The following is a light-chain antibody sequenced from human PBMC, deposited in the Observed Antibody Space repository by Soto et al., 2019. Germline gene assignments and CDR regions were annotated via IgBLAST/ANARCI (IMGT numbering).Light chain of an antibody. CDR3: SRDTSGNTRV. V-gene: IGLV2-14*01. J-gene: IGLJ1*01. Sequence: QSVLTQPASVSGSPGQSITISCTGTTGDVGGYDYVSWYQQYPYKAPKLIIYEVTSRPSGISNRFSGSKSGNTAFLTIYGLQALDEADYDCSRDTSGNTRVCGTGSKVT. CDR1: TGDVGGYDY. CDR2: EVT.